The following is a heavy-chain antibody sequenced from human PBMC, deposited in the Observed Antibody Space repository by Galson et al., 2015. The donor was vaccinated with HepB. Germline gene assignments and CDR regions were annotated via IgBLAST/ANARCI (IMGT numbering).Heavy chain of an antibody. CDR3: ATARQMVVGPPSFDL. CDR1: GFTFSTHT. D-gene: IGHD2-15*01. V-gene: IGHV3-23*01. Sequence: SLRLSCAASGFTFSTHTMTWVRLTPGKGPEWVSSISSSAKFTHYADSVKGRFTISRDNSKKTVDLQMNSLKIDDTAVYYCATARQMVVGPPSFDLWGQGAAVILAS. CDR2: ISSSAKFT. J-gene: IGHJ4*02.